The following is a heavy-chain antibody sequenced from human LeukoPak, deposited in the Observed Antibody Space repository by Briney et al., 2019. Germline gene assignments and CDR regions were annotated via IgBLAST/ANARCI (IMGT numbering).Heavy chain of an antibody. D-gene: IGHD3-22*01. Sequence: SVKVSCKASGFTFTSSAVQWVRQARGQRLEWIGWIVVGSGNTNYAQKFQERVTITRDMSTSLVYMELSSLRSEDTAVYYCAAKAAYYYDSRDAFDVWGQGTMVTVSS. CDR3: AAKAAYYYDSRDAFDV. CDR2: IVVGSGNT. CDR1: GFTFTSSA. J-gene: IGHJ3*01. V-gene: IGHV1-58*01.